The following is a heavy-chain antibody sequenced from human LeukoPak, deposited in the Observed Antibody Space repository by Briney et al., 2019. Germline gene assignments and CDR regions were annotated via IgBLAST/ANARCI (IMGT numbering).Heavy chain of an antibody. D-gene: IGHD3-16*01. CDR3: ARGGGLDV. CDR2: INHNVNVN. CDR1: GFTFSSYW. V-gene: IGHV3-7*03. J-gene: IGHJ6*02. Sequence: PGGSLGLSCAASGFTFSSYWMNWARQAPGKGLEWVASINHNVNVNYYVDSVKGRFTVSRDNAKNSLYLQMSNLRAEDTAVYFCARGGGLDVWGQGATVTVSS.